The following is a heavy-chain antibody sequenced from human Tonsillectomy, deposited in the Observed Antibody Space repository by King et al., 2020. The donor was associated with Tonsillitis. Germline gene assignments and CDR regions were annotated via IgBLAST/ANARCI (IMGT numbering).Heavy chain of an antibody. J-gene: IGHJ4*02. V-gene: IGHV3-7*01. D-gene: IGHD2-2*01. CDR3: AGRSCSITACFGASWNSFDS. Sequence: VQLVESGGGLVQPGGSLRLSCEASGFTFNRYWMTWVRQAPGKGLEWVANIKEDGSEKNYVDSVKGRFTISRDNAKNSLFLQMNSLRAEDTAVYYCAGRSCSITACFGASWNSFDSWGQGTVVTVSS. CDR1: GFTFNRYW. CDR2: IKEDGSEK.